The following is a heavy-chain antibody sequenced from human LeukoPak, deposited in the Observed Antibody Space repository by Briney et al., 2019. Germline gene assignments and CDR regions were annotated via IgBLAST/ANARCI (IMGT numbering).Heavy chain of an antibody. J-gene: IGHJ4*02. V-gene: IGHV3-7*01. D-gene: IGHD3-16*01. CDR1: GFTFSSYW. Sequence: GGSLRLSCAASGFTFSSYWMSWVRQAPGKGLEWVANIKQDGSEKYYVDSVKGRFTISRDNAKNTLYLQMNSLRAEDTAVYYCARDKGLDYVLYYFDYWGQGTLVTVSS. CDR2: IKQDGSEK. CDR3: ARDKGLDYVLYYFDY.